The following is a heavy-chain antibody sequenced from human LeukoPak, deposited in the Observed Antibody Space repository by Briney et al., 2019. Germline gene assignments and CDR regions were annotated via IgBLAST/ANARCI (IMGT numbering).Heavy chain of an antibody. D-gene: IGHD4-17*01. Sequence: SQTLSLTCAISGDSVSSNSVAWNWVRQSPSRGLEWPVRTYYRSRWYNDYAVSVKSRITINPDTSKNQFSLQLNSVTPEDTAVYYCARDHDYGDYGTYEDYWGQGTLVTVSS. V-gene: IGHV6-1*01. CDR1: GDSVSSNSVA. CDR3: ARDHDYGDYGTYEDY. J-gene: IGHJ4*02. CDR2: TYYRSRWYN.